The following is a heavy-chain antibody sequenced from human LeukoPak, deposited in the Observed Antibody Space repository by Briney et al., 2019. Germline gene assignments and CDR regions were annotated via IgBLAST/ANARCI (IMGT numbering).Heavy chain of an antibody. J-gene: IGHJ4*02. CDR3: ARGFDYYDSSGHIDY. D-gene: IGHD3-22*01. Sequence: SETLSLTCTVSGGSISSYYWGWIRQPPGKGLEWIGSIYYSGSTYYNPSLKSRVTISVDMSKNQFSLKLSSVTAADTAVYYCARGFDYYDSSGHIDYWGQGTLVTVSS. CDR1: GGSISSYY. CDR2: IYYSGST. V-gene: IGHV4-39*01.